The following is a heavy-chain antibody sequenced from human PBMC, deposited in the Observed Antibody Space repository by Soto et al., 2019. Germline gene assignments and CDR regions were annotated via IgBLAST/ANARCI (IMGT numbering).Heavy chain of an antibody. CDR1: GFTSSSYG. J-gene: IGHJ2*01. Sequence: PGGSLRLSCAASGFTSSSYGMHWVRQAPGKGLEWVAVISYDGSNKYYADSVKGRFTISRDNSKNTLYLQMNSLRAEDTAVYYCARDPLWGTAMVLWYFDLWGRGTLVTVSS. D-gene: IGHD5-18*01. CDR3: ARDPLWGTAMVLWYFDL. CDR2: ISYDGSNK. V-gene: IGHV3-30*03.